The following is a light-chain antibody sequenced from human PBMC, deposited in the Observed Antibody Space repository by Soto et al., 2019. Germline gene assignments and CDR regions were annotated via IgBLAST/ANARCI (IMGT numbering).Light chain of an antibody. CDR3: CSYAGSRNV. J-gene: IGLJ1*01. CDR2: EVS. CDR1: SSDVGSYNL. V-gene: IGLV2-23*02. Sequence: QSALTQPASVSGSPGQSITISYTGTSSDVGSYNLVSWYQQHPGKAPKLMIYEVSKRPSGVSNRFSGSKSGNTASLTISGLKAEDAADYYCCSYAGSRNVFGTGTKLTVL.